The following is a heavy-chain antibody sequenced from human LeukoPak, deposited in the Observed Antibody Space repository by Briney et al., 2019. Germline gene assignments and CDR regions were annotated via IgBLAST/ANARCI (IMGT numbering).Heavy chain of an antibody. D-gene: IGHD2-8*01. CDR3: ARARAIVLMVYAILDYFDY. CDR2: INHSGST. CDR1: GGSFSGYY. J-gene: IGHJ4*02. Sequence: SETLSLTCAVYGGSFSGYYWSWIRQPPGKGLEGIGEINHSGSTNYNPSLKSRVTISVDTSKNQFSLKLSSVTAADTAVYYCARARAIVLMVYAILDYFDYWGQGTLVTVSS. V-gene: IGHV4-34*01.